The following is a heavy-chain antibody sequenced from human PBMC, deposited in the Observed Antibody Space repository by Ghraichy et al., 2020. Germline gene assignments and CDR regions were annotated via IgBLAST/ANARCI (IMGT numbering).Heavy chain of an antibody. J-gene: IGHJ5*02. CDR3: ARLIASTGSSDWFYP. CDR2: IYYSGTT. CDR1: GDSISGSY. V-gene: IGHV4-59*01. Sequence: SETLSLTCTVSGDSISGSYWSWIRQPPGKGLEWIGYIYYSGTTIYNPSLKSRVTISVDTSKNQFSLKLTSVTAADTAVYYCARLIASTGSSDWFYPWGQGTLVTVSS. D-gene: IGHD1-1*01.